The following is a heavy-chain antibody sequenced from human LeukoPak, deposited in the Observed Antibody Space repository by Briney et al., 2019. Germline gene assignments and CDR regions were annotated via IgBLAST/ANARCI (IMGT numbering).Heavy chain of an antibody. V-gene: IGHV3-30*18. Sequence: PGRSLRLSCAASGFTFSSYGMHWVRQAPGKGLEWVAIIPYDGGKKYYGDSVKGRFTISRDNSKNTLYLQMNSLRAEDTAVYYCAKAYYGSGSPLDWFDPWGQGTLVTVSS. CDR1: GFTFSSYG. D-gene: IGHD3-10*01. CDR3: AKAYYGSGSPLDWFDP. J-gene: IGHJ5*02. CDR2: IPYDGGKK.